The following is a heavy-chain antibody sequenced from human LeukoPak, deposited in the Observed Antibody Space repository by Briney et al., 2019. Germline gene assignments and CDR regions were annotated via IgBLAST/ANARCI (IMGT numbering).Heavy chain of an antibody. V-gene: IGHV3-74*01. CDR3: ARLGAATYAFDI. Sequence: GGSLRLSCAASGFTFSSYWMHWVRQAPGKGLVWVSRIKSDGSNTSYADSVKGRVTISRDNAKNTLYLQMNSLRAEDKAVYYCARLGAATYAFDIWGQGTMVTVSS. D-gene: IGHD3-16*01. J-gene: IGHJ3*02. CDR1: GFTFSSYW. CDR2: IKSDGSNT.